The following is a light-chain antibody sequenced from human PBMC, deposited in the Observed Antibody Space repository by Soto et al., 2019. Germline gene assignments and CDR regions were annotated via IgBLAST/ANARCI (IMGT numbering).Light chain of an antibody. Sequence: EIILTQSPDTLSLSPGERATISCRASQTVSSNYLAWCQQRPGQAPRLLIYGASRRAAGIPNSFSGSGSGTYFTLTITIVPAEYSVVYFCQLYTGPPTTFGQGTRLEIK. CDR1: QTVSSNY. CDR2: GAS. J-gene: IGKJ5*01. V-gene: IGKV3-20*01. CDR3: QLYTGPPTT.